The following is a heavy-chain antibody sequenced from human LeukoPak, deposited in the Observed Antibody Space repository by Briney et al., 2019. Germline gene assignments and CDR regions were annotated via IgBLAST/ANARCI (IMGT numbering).Heavy chain of an antibody. V-gene: IGHV1-8*01. CDR1: GYTFTSYD. CDR2: MNPNSGNT. J-gene: IGHJ3*02. D-gene: IGHD3-22*01. Sequence: GASVKVSCKASGYTFTSYDINWVRQATGQGVEWMGWMNPNSGNTGYAQKFQGRVTMTRNTSISTAYMELSSLRSEDTAVYYCARVQSGCPDDAFDIWGQGTMVTVSS. CDR3: ARVQSGCPDDAFDI.